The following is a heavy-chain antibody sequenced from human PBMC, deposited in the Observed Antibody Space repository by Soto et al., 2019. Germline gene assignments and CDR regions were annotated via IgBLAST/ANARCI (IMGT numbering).Heavy chain of an antibody. CDR2: TFPMFGKA. CDR3: ASVDISTWIDGMDV. V-gene: IGHV1-69*06. Sequence: ASVKVSCKASGGTFSSYAISWVRQAPGQGLEWMGGTFPMFGKANYAQKFQGRVTISADKSTSTAYMELSSLRSEDTAVYYCASVDISTWIDGMDVWGQGTTVTVSS. CDR1: GGTFSSYA. D-gene: IGHD2-2*01. J-gene: IGHJ6*02.